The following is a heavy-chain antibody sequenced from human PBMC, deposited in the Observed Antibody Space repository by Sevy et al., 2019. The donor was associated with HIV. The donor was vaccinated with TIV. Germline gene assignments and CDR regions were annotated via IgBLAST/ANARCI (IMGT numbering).Heavy chain of an antibody. CDR2: IYSGGST. Sequence: GGSLRLSCTASGFTVNTNYMSWVRQAPEKGLEWVSVIYSGGSTYYADSVKGRFTISRDNSKNTVYLQMNSLRAEDTAVYYCAKGRIPSIGTLGPFDSWGQGTLVTVSS. CDR3: AKGRIPSIGTLGPFDS. CDR1: GFTVNTNY. J-gene: IGHJ4*02. D-gene: IGHD6-6*01. V-gene: IGHV3-53*01.